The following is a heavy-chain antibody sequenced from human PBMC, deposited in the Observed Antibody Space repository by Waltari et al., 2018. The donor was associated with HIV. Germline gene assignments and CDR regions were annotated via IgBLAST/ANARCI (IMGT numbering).Heavy chain of an antibody. CDR3: ARQLYYDFWSGLKWGDGMDV. Sequence: QLQLQESGPRLWKPSETLSLTCTVPGDSISSSVSYWCWIRQPPGKVLELIGSIYYSGTTYYDPSLKSRVTMSVDTSKNQFSLKMSSVTAGDTAVYYCARQLYYDFWSGLKWGDGMDVWGQGTTVTVAS. D-gene: IGHD3-3*01. CDR2: IYYSGTT. J-gene: IGHJ6*02. V-gene: IGHV4-39*01. CDR1: GDSISSSVSY.